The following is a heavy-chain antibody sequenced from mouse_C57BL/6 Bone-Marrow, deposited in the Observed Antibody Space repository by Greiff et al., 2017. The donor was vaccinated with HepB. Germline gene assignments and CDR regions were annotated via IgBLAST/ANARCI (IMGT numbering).Heavy chain of an antibody. Sequence: DVKLQESGPGLVKPSQSLSLTCSVTGYSITSGYYWNWMRQFPGNKLEWMGYISYDGSNNYNPSLKNRISITRDTSKNQFFLKLNSVTTEDTATYYCARDPTGTWRDYAMDYWGQGTSVTVSS. CDR2: ISYDGSN. CDR1: GYSITSGYY. J-gene: IGHJ4*01. D-gene: IGHD4-1*02. CDR3: ARDPTGTWRDYAMDY. V-gene: IGHV3-6*01.